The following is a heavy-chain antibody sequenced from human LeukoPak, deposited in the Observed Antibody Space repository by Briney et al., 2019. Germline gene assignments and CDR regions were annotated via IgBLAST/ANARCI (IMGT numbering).Heavy chain of an antibody. CDR3: ARADYYDSRCWFDP. CDR1: GGSISSGDYY. J-gene: IGHJ5*02. V-gene: IGHV4-30-4*01. CDR2: IYYSGNT. Sequence: SQTLSLTCTVSGGSISSGDYYWSWIRQPPGKGLEWIGYIYYSGNTYYNPSLKSRVTISVDTSKNQFSLKLSSVTAADTAVYYCARADYYDSRCWFDPWGQGTLVTVSS. D-gene: IGHD3-22*01.